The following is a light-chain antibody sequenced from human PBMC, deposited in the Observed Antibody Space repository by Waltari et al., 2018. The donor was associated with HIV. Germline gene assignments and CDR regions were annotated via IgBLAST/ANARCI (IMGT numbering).Light chain of an antibody. CDR1: RGSIAPNY. V-gene: IGLV6-57*03. Sequence: NFMLTQPHSVSESPGKTVTISCTRSRGSIAPNYVQWYQHRPGSAPTIVIYDDNQSPSGVPNRFSGSIDSASKSASLTIPGLKTEDEGDYYCQSYDARQQWVFGGGTKLTVL. J-gene: IGLJ3*02. CDR3: QSYDARQQWV. CDR2: DDN.